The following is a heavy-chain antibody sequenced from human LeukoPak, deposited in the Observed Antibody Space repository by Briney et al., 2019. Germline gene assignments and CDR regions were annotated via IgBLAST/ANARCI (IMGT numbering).Heavy chain of an antibody. CDR1: GVSVSSYY. CDR2: MSTSGSA. Sequence: SETLSLTCTVSGVSVSSYYCNWIRQPAGKGLEWIGRMSTSGSANYNPSLKSRVIMSVGTSKNQFSLKLSSVTAADTAVYYCARLPSASGTYYSSGDVWGKGTTVTVSS. V-gene: IGHV4-4*07. D-gene: IGHD3-10*01. CDR3: ARLPSASGTYYSSGDV. J-gene: IGHJ6*04.